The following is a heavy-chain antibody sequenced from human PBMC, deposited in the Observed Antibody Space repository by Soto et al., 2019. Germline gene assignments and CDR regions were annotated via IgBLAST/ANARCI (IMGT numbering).Heavy chain of an antibody. CDR3: VRGRYGDY. V-gene: IGHV1-18*01. J-gene: IGHJ4*02. CDR2: ISAHNGNT. Sequence: QVHLVQSGAEVKKPGASVKVSCKASGYTFTSYGITWVRQAPGQGLEWMGWISAHNGNTDYAQKRQGRGIVTRDTSTSTAYMELRSLRSDDTAVYYCVRGRYGDYWGQGALVTVSS. CDR1: GYTFTSYG. D-gene: IGHD1-1*01.